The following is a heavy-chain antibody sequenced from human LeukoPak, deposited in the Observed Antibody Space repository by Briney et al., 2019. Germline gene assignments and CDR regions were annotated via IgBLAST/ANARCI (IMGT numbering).Heavy chain of an antibody. V-gene: IGHV4-39*01. CDR1: GGSISSSSYY. D-gene: IGHD4-17*01. J-gene: IGHJ4*02. CDR2: IYYSGST. Sequence: SETLSLTCTVSGGSISSSSYYWGWIRQPPGKGLEWIGSIYYSGSTSYNPSLKSRVTISVETSRNQFSLKLSSVTAADTAFYFCPKTPPHEGYGNYFTYWGKETLFTVSS. CDR3: PKTPPHEGYGNYFTY.